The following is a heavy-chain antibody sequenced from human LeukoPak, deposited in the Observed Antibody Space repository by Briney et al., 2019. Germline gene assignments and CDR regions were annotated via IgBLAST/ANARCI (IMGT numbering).Heavy chain of an antibody. V-gene: IGHV3-23*01. Sequence: GGSLRLSCVVSGFTFSSYAMSWVRQAPGKGLEWVSGISGSGDNTYYADSVKGRFTISRDNSKNTLYVQMNSLGAEDTAAYYCAKGSYYDSSGSFYFDYWGQGTLVTVSS. J-gene: IGHJ4*02. D-gene: IGHD3-22*01. CDR3: AKGSYYDSSGSFYFDY. CDR1: GFTFSSYA. CDR2: ISGSGDNT.